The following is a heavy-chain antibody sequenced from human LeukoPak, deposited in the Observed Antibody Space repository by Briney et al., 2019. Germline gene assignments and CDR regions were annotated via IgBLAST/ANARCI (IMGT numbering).Heavy chain of an antibody. CDR2: IRDSGGRT. Sequence: GGSLRLSCAVSGITLSNYGMSWVRQAPGKGLEWVAGIRDSGGRTNYADSVKDRFTISRDNPKNTLYLQMNSLRAEDTAVYFCAKRGVVIRVILVGFHKEAYYFDSWGQGALVTVSS. V-gene: IGHV3-23*01. CDR1: GITLSNYG. CDR3: AKRGVVIRVILVGFHKEAYYFDS. D-gene: IGHD3-22*01. J-gene: IGHJ4*02.